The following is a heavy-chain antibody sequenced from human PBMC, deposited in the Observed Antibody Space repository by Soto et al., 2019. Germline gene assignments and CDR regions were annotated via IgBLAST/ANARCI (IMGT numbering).Heavy chain of an antibody. V-gene: IGHV1-69*05. Sequence: QVQLVQSGAEVKKPGSSVKVSCKASGGTFSSYAISWVRQAPGQGLEWMGGIIPIFGTANYAQKFQGRVTITXXEXAXIAYMELSSLRSEDTAVYYCARKVVVVAATDWYFDLWGRGTLVTVSS. D-gene: IGHD2-15*01. CDR1: GGTFSSYA. J-gene: IGHJ2*01. CDR2: IIPIFGTA. CDR3: ARKVVVVAATDWYFDL.